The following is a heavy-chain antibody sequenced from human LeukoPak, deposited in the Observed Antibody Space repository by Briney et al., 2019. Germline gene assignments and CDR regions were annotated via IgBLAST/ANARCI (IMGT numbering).Heavy chain of an antibody. Sequence: PSETLSLTCAVYGGPFSGYYWSWIRQPAGKGLEWIGRIYTSGSTNYNPSLKSRVTISVDTSKNQFSLKLSSVTAADTAVYYCAREGGRGYSYLYYFDYWGQGTLVTVSS. CDR1: GGPFSGYY. V-gene: IGHV4-4*07. D-gene: IGHD5-18*01. CDR2: IYTSGST. J-gene: IGHJ4*02. CDR3: AREGGRGYSYLYYFDY.